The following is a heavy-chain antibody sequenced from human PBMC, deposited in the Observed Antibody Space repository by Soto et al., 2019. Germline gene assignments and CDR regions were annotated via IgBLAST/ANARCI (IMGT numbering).Heavy chain of an antibody. D-gene: IGHD2-2*01. Sequence: ASVKVSCKASGYTFTSYGISWVRQAPGQGLEWMGWISAYNGNTNYAQKLQGRVTMTTDTSTSTAYMELRSLRSDDTAVYYCATVQGVIVVVPAASHGFDPWGQGTLVTVSS. CDR3: ATVQGVIVVVPAASHGFDP. CDR2: ISAYNGNT. V-gene: IGHV1-18*01. J-gene: IGHJ5*02. CDR1: GYTFTSYG.